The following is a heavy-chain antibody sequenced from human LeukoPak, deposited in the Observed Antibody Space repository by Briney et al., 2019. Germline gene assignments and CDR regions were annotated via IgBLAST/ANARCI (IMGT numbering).Heavy chain of an antibody. CDR3: ARVRITMVRGVTKNWFDP. CDR2: MNPNSGNT. V-gene: IGHV1-8*02. D-gene: IGHD3-10*01. J-gene: IGHJ5*02. CDR1: GYTFTGYY. Sequence: ASVKVSCKASGYTFTGYYMHWVRQATGQGLEWMGWMNPNSGNTGYAQKFQGRVTMTRNTSISTAYMELSSLRSEDTAVYYCARVRITMVRGVTKNWFDPWGQGTLVTVSS.